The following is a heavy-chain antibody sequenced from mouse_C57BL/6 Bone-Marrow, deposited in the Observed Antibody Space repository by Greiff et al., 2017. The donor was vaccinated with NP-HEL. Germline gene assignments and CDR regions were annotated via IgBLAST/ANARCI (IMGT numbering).Heavy chain of an antibody. Sequence: EVKLQESGAELVRPGASVKLSCTASGFNIKDDYMHWVKQRPEQGLEWIGWIDPENGDTEYASKFQGKATITADTSSNTAYLQLSSLTSEDTAVYYCTTGIWLRRKDWYFDVWGTGTTVTVSS. V-gene: IGHV14-4*01. J-gene: IGHJ1*03. CDR2: IDPENGDT. CDR1: GFNIKDDY. D-gene: IGHD2-2*01. CDR3: TTGIWLRRKDWYFDV.